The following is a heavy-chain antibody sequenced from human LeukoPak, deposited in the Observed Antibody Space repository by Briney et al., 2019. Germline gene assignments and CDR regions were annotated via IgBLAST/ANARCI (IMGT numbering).Heavy chain of an antibody. V-gene: IGHV3-15*01. CDR1: GFTFSSYG. Sequence: GGSLRLSCAASGFTFSSYGMHWVRQAPGKGLEWVGHIKSKTDGGTTDYAAPVKGRFTISRDDSKNTLFLQMNSLKTEDTAVYYCTLPWGSGSYYDYWGQGTLVTVSS. J-gene: IGHJ4*02. CDR2: IKSKTDGGTT. D-gene: IGHD3-10*01. CDR3: TLPWGSGSYYDY.